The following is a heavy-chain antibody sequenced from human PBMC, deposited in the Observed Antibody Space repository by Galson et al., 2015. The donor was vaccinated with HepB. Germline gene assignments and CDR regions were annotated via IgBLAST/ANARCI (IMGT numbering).Heavy chain of an antibody. D-gene: IGHD3-22*01. J-gene: IGHJ6*02. CDR2: IDPSDFYT. CDR3: ARQSKIVVPASDQHGMDV. Sequence: QSGAEVTKPGESLRISCKGSGYIFTTYWINWVRQMPGKGLEWMGRIDPSDFYTYYSPSFQGHVSISADKSVNTAFLYWSSLKASDTAIYYCARQSKIVVPASDQHGMDVWGQGTTVTVSS. V-gene: IGHV5-10-1*01. CDR1: GYIFTTYW.